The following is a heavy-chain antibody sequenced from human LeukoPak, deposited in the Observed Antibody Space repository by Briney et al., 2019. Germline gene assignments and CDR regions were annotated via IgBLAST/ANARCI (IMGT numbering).Heavy chain of an antibody. J-gene: IGHJ4*02. V-gene: IGHV3-74*01. CDR1: GFTFSSYW. CDR3: ARGMVATADIDNY. Sequence: GGSLRLSCAASGFTFSSYWMHWVRQAPGKGLVWVSRINTDGSSTSYADSVKGRFTISRDNAKNTLYLQMNSLRAEDTAVYYCARGMVATADIDNYWGQGTLVTVSS. CDR2: INTDGSST. D-gene: IGHD2-21*02.